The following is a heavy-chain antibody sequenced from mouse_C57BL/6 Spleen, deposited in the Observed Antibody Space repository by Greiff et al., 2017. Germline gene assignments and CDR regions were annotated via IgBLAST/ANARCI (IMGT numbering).Heavy chain of an antibody. J-gene: IGHJ3*01. CDR3: ARGEDGYYVTFAY. CDR2: ISYDGSN. D-gene: IGHD2-3*01. Sequence: EVQLQESGPGLVKPSQSLSLTCSVTGYSITSGYYWNWIRQFPGNKLEWMGYISYDGSNNYNPSLKNRISITRDTSKNQFFLKLNSVTTEDTATYCCARGEDGYYVTFAYWGQGTLVTVSA. CDR1: GYSITSGYY. V-gene: IGHV3-6*01.